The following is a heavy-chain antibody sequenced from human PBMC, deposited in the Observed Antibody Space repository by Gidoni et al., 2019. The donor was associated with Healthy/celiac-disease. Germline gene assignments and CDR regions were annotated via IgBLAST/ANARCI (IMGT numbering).Heavy chain of an antibody. CDR2: IWYDGSNK. CDR1: GFTFRSSG. Sequence: QVQLVESGGGVFQPGRSLSPSGAATGFTFRSSGRHWVRQAPGKGMEWVAVIWYDGSNKYYADSVKGRFTISRDNSKNTLYLQMNSLRAEDTAVYYCARDSRGRLTGTTGWFDPWGQGTLVTVSS. CDR3: ARDSRGRLTGTTGWFDP. D-gene: IGHD1-7*01. J-gene: IGHJ5*02. V-gene: IGHV3-33*01.